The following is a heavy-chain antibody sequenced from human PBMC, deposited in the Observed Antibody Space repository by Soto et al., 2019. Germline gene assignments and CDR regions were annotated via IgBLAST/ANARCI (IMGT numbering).Heavy chain of an antibody. J-gene: IGHJ6*02. CDR3: TTDGDIVVVPAASSPKFPYYYGMDV. Sequence: GGSLRLSCAASGFTFSNAWMNWVRQAPGKGLEWVGRIKSKTDGGTTDYAAPVKGRFTISRDDSKNTLYLQMNSLKTEDTAVYYCTTDGDIVVVPAASSPKFPYYYGMDVWGQGTTVTVSS. CDR1: GFTFSNAW. D-gene: IGHD2-2*01. CDR2: IKSKTDGGTT. V-gene: IGHV3-15*07.